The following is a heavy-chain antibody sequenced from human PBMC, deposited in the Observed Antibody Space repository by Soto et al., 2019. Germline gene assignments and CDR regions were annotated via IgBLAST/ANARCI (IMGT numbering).Heavy chain of an antibody. CDR1: GESFSGYY. V-gene: IGHV4-34*01. CDR2: INHSGST. D-gene: IGHD2-15*01. Sequence: SETLSLTCAVYGESFSGYYWSWIRQPPGKGLEWIGEINHSGSTNYNPSLKSRVTISVDTSKNQFSLKLSSVTAADTAVYYCARGNGSPEDIVDTYYYGMDVWGQGTTVTVSS. J-gene: IGHJ6*02. CDR3: ARGNGSPEDIVDTYYYGMDV.